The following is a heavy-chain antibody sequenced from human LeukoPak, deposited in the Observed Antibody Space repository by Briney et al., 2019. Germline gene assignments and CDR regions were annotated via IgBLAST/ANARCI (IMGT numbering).Heavy chain of an antibody. Sequence: PGGSLRLSCAASGFTFSSYSMNWVRQAPGKGLEWVSSISSSSSYIYYADSVKGRFTISRDNAKDSLYLQMNSLRAEDTAVYYCAKAKPYSCSWYWDYWGQGTLVTVSS. CDR1: GFTFSSYS. V-gene: IGHV3-21*04. CDR3: AKAKPYSCSWYWDY. D-gene: IGHD6-13*01. CDR2: ISSSSSYI. J-gene: IGHJ4*02.